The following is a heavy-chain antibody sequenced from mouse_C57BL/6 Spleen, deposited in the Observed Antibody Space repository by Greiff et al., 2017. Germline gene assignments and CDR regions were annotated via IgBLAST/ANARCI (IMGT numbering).Heavy chain of an antibody. CDR3: YILGY. Sequence: QVQLKQPGAELVKPGASVKLSCKASGYTFTSYWMQWVKQRPGQGLEWIGEIDPSDSYTNYNQKFKGKATLTVDTSSSTAYMQLSSLTSEDSAVYYCYILGYWGQGTSVTVSS. V-gene: IGHV1-50*01. D-gene: IGHD1-1*01. CDR2: IDPSDSYT. J-gene: IGHJ4*01. CDR1: GYTFTSYW.